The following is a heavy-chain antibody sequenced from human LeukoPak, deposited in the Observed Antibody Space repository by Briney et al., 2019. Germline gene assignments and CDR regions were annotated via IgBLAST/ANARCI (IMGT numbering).Heavy chain of an antibody. CDR3: ARGYYGSGSYYKVYAAGY. CDR2: IYYSGST. D-gene: IGHD3-10*01. J-gene: IGHJ4*02. V-gene: IGHV4-59*01. Sequence: SETLSLTCTVSGGSISSYYWTWIRQPPGKGLEWIGYIYYSGSTNYNPSLKSRVTISVDTSKNQFSLKLTSVTAADTAVYYCARGYYGSGSYYKVYAAGYWGQGTLVTVSS. CDR1: GGSISSYY.